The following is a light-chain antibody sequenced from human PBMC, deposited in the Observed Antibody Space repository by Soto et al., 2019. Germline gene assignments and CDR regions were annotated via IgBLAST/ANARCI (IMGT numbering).Light chain of an antibody. CDR2: DAT. J-gene: IGKJ4*01. CDR3: QQYDNIPLT. Sequence: DFQMTQSPASLSASVGDRVTITCQASQDISDYLNWYQQKPGAAPKLLIHDATNLQAGVPSRFSGSGSGTEFTFTISSLEPEDVATYYCQQYDNIPLTFGGGTRWISN. V-gene: IGKV1-33*01. CDR1: QDISDY.